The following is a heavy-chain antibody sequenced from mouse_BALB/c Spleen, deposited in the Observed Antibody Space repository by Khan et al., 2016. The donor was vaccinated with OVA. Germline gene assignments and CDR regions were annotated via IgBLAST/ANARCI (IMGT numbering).Heavy chain of an antibody. D-gene: IGHD2-14*01. CDR2: IYPGDGDT. J-gene: IGHJ3*01. Sequence: VELVESGAELVRPGSSVKISCKASGYAFSNYWMNWVKQRPGQGLEWIGQIYPGDGDTSFNGKFRGKATLTADKSSSTAYMQLSSLTSEDSVVYFCARSGYDYFAYWGQGTLVTVSA. V-gene: IGHV1-80*01. CDR3: ARSGYDYFAY. CDR1: GYAFSNYW.